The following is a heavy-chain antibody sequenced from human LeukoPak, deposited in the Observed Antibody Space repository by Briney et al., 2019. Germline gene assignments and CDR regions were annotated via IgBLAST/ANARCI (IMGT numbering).Heavy chain of an antibody. Sequence: PSETLSLTCTVSGVSISGYYYNWIRQPPGKGLEWIGYIYYSGSTNYNPSLKSRVTISVDTSKNQFSLRLSSVTAADTAVYYCARLGSGYLYYFDYWGQGTLVTVSS. D-gene: IGHD5-12*01. CDR2: IYYSGST. V-gene: IGHV4-59*08. CDR1: GVSISGYY. J-gene: IGHJ4*02. CDR3: ARLGSGYLYYFDY.